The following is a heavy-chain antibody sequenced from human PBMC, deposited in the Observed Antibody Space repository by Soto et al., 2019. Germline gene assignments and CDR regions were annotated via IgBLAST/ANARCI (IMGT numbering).Heavy chain of an antibody. CDR2: ISDTGAST. V-gene: IGHV3-23*01. CDR3: AKGRGSGWAWYFDN. CDR1: GFTFKESA. D-gene: IGHD6-19*01. J-gene: IGHJ4*02. Sequence: EARLLEAGGGLKQPGGSLRLSCEASGFTFKESAMNWVRQAPGKGLEWVASISDTGASTWYAESVRGRLSISRDNSQITLYLQTNSLRGEDTAVYYCAKGRGSGWAWYFDNWGQGTLVNVSS.